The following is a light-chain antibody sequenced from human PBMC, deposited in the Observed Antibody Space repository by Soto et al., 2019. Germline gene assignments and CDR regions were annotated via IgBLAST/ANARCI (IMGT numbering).Light chain of an antibody. V-gene: IGLV1-44*01. CDR2: SND. CDR1: YSNVGSNV. Sequence: QSVLTQPPSASGTPGQRVTISGSGTYSNVGSNVVNWYQQVPGAAPKLVIYSNDRRPSGVPDRFFGSKSGASASLAISGLQTDDEADYYCAAWDDSLIALLFGGGTKLTVL. CDR3: AAWDDSLIALL. J-gene: IGLJ3*02.